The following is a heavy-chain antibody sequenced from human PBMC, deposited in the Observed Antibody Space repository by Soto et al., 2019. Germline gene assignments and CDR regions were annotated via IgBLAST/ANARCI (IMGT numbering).Heavy chain of an antibody. J-gene: IGHJ5*02. CDR1: GFTFSSYA. D-gene: IGHD3-10*01. CDR3: AKDSGPSMVRGVITP. CDR2: ISGSGGST. V-gene: IGHV3-23*01. Sequence: EVQLLESGGGLVQPGGSLRLSCAASGFTFSSYAMSWVRQAPGKGLEWVSAISGSGGSTYYADSVKGRFTISRDNSKNPLYLQMNSLRAEDTAVYYCAKDSGPSMVRGVITPWGQGTLVTVSS.